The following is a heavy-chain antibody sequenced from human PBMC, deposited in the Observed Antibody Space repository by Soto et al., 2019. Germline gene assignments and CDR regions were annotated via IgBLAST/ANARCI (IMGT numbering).Heavy chain of an antibody. CDR2: IWYDGSNK. D-gene: IGHD2-15*01. Sequence: GGSLRLSCAASGFTFSSYGMHWVRQAPGKGLEWVAVIWYDGSNKYYADSVKGRFTNSRDNSKNTLYLQMNSLRAEDTAVYYCAREAGYCSGGSCRNYYFDYWGQGTLVTVSS. V-gene: IGHV3-33*01. CDR1: GFTFSSYG. CDR3: AREAGYCSGGSCRNYYFDY. J-gene: IGHJ4*02.